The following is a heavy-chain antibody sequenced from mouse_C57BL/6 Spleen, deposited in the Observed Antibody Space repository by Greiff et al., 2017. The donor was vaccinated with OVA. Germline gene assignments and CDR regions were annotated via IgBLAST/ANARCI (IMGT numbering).Heavy chain of an antibody. J-gene: IGHJ2*01. CDR3: ARSRRDGYYYFDY. V-gene: IGHV1-47*01. CDR2: FHPYNDDT. Sequence: VQGVESGAELVKPGASVKMSCKASGYTFTTYPIEWMKQNHGKSLEWIGNFHPYNDDTKYNEKFKGKATLTVEKSSSTVYLELSRLTSDDSAVYYCARSRRDGYYYFDYWGQGTTLTVSS. CDR1: GYTFTTYP. D-gene: IGHD2-3*01.